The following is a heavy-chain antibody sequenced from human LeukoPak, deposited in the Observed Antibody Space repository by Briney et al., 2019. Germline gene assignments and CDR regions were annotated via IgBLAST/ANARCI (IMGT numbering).Heavy chain of an antibody. V-gene: IGHV4-34*01. D-gene: IGHD6-13*01. CDR3: ARTYSSSGRAFDP. J-gene: IGHJ5*02. CDR2: INHSGST. CDR1: GGSFSGYD. Sequence: SETLSLTCGVYGGSFSGYDWSWIRQPPGKGLEWIGEINHSGSTNYNPSLKSRVTISVDTSKNQFSLKLSSVTAADTAVYYCARTYSSSGRAFDPWGQGTLVTVSS.